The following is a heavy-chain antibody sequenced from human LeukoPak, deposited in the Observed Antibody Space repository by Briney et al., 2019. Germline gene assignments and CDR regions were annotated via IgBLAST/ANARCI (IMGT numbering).Heavy chain of an antibody. J-gene: IGHJ4*02. Sequence: PGGSLRLSCAASGFTFSSYSMNWVRQAPGKGLEWVSSISSSSSYIYYADSVKGRFTISRDNAKNSLYLQMNSLRAEDTAVYYCARDRYDYVWGSYRHYFDYWGQGTLVTVSS. CDR2: ISSSSSYI. D-gene: IGHD3-16*02. CDR3: ARDRYDYVWGSYRHYFDY. CDR1: GFTFSSYS. V-gene: IGHV3-21*01.